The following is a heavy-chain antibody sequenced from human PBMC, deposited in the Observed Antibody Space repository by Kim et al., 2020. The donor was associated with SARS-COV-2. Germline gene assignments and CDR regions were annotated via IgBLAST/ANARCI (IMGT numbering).Heavy chain of an antibody. D-gene: IGHD2-15*01. V-gene: IGHV4-59*08. CDR1: GGSISSYY. CDR2: IYYSGST. J-gene: IGHJ3*02. CDR3: ARRGLGDCSGGSCPVAFGM. Sequence: SETLSLTCTVSGGSISSYYWSWIRQPPGKGLEWIGYIYYSGSTNYNPSLKSRVTISVDTSKNQFSLKLSSVTAADTAVYYCARRGLGDCSGGSCPVAFGMWGPGTMVTVSP.